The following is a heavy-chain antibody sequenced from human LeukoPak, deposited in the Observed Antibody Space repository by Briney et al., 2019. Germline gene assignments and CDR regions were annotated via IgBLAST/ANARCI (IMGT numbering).Heavy chain of an antibody. Sequence: GGSLRLSCAASGFTFDDYAMHWVRQAPGKGLEWVSSISWNSGSIGYADSVKGRFTISRDNAKNSLYLQMNSLRAEDTALYYCAKGSDYYDSSGYYNYWGQGTLVTVSS. CDR1: GFTFDDYA. CDR2: ISWNSGSI. V-gene: IGHV3-9*01. D-gene: IGHD3-22*01. J-gene: IGHJ4*02. CDR3: AKGSDYYDSSGYYNY.